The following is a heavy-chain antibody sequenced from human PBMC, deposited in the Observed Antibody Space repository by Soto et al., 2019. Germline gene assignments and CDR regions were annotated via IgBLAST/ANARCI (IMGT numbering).Heavy chain of an antibody. D-gene: IGHD2-21*01. CDR1: GASVSSNTAS. Sequence: PSQPLSLPCAISGASVSSNTASWNGIRQSPSRGLEWLGRTYYRSKWYNDYVISVKSRITINPDTSKNQFSLHLNSVTPEDTAVYYCARGLDVSVILWRSYGMVGWCPGNMVTV. CDR3: ARGLDVSVILWRSYGMVG. J-gene: IGHJ6*02. V-gene: IGHV6-1*01. CDR2: TYYRSKWYN.